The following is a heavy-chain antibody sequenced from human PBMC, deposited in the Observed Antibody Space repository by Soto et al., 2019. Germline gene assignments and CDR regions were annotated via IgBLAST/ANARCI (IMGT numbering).Heavy chain of an antibody. D-gene: IGHD6-19*01. CDR3: ARGQSSGWDYYYGMDV. J-gene: IGHJ6*02. V-gene: IGHV4-31*02. Sequence: SETLSLTCTVSGDFISRGGYYWNWIRQHPGKGLEWIGYIFYNGSTYYNPSLKSRVSISIDKSKNQFSLKLSSVTAADTAVYYCARGQSSGWDYYYGMDVWGQGTTVTVSS. CDR1: GDFISRGGYY. CDR2: IFYNGST.